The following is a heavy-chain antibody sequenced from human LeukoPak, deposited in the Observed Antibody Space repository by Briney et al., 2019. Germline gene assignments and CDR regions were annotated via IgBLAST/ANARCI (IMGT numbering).Heavy chain of an antibody. CDR1: GFTFSSYS. CDR2: ISSSSSYI. J-gene: IGHJ4*02. V-gene: IGHV3-21*01. Sequence: GGSLRLSCAASGFTFSSYSMGWVRQAPGKGLEWVSSISSSSSYIYYADSVKGRFTISRDNAKNSLYLQMNSLRAEDTAVYYCAREGHQLWSAGNKYYFDYWGQGTLVTVSS. CDR3: AREGHQLWSAGNKYYFDY. D-gene: IGHD5-18*01.